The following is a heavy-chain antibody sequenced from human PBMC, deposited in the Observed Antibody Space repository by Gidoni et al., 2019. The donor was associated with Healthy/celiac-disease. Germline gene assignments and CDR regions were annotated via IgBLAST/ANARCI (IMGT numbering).Heavy chain of an antibody. Sequence: EVQLVESGGGLVQPGGSLRLSCSASGFTFSSYAMHWVRQAPGKGLEYVSAISSNGGSTYYADSVKGRFTISRDNSKNTLYLQMSSLRAEDTAVYYCAVRITMIVVVITGEYWGQGTLVTVSS. CDR1: GFTFSSYA. V-gene: IGHV3-64D*06. D-gene: IGHD3-22*01. CDR2: ISSNGGST. J-gene: IGHJ4*02. CDR3: AVRITMIVVVITGEY.